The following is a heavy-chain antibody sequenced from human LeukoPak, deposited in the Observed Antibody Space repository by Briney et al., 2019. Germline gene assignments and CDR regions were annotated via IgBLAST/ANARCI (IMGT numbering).Heavy chain of an antibody. CDR2: IYYSGST. Sequence: SSETLSLTCTVSGGSISSYYWSWIRQPPGKGLEWIGYIYYSGSTNYNPSLKSRVTISVDTSKNQFSLILSSVTAADTAVYYCARHRWELNAFDIWGQGTMVTVSS. D-gene: IGHD3-10*01. CDR3: ARHRWELNAFDI. J-gene: IGHJ3*02. CDR1: GGSISSYY. V-gene: IGHV4-59*08.